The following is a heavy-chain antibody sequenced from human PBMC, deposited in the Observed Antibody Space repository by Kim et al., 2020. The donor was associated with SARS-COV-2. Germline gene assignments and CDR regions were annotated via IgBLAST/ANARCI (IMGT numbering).Heavy chain of an antibody. CDR1: GLTFSSYT. CDR3: ARASSSGYHYWLDY. D-gene: IGHD3-22*01. CDR2: ISSSSNYI. Sequence: GGSLRLSCAASGLTFSSYTMDWVRQAPGKGLEWLSSISSSSNYIYYADSVRGRFTVSRDNAKNSLYLQMNSLRAEDTAVYYCARASSSGYHYWLDYWGQG. V-gene: IGHV3-21*06. J-gene: IGHJ4*02.